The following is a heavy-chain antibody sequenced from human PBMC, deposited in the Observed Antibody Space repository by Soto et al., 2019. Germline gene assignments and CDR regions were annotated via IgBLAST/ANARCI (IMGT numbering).Heavy chain of an antibody. V-gene: IGHV4-39*01. J-gene: IGHJ4*02. CDR2: IYYTGST. D-gene: IGHD3-10*01. CDR3: ASEGGYYGSGVDY. CDR1: GGSISGSSYY. Sequence: QLQLQESGPGLVKPSETLSLTCTVSGGSISGSSYYWGWIRQPPGKGLEWIGSIYYTGSTYYNPSLKSRVTISVDTSKNQFSLKLSSVTAADTAVYYCASEGGYYGSGVDYWGQGTLVTVSS.